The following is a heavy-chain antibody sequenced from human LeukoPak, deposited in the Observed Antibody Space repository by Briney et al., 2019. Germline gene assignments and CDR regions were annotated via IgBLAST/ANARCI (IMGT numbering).Heavy chain of an antibody. D-gene: IGHD2-15*01. CDR2: IWYDGSNK. CDR1: GFTFSSYG. V-gene: IGHV3-33*01. J-gene: IGHJ4*02. CDR3: ARDMEGYCSGGSCSMYF. Sequence: PGGSLRLSCAASGFTFSSYGMHWVRQAPGKGLEWVAVIWYDGSNKYYADSVKGRFTISRDNSKNTLYLQMNSLRAEDTAVYYCARDMEGYCSGGSCSMYFWGQGTLVTVSS.